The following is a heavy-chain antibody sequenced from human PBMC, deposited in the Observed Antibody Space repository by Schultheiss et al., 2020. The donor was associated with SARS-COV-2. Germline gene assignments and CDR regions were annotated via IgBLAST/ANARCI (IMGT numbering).Heavy chain of an antibody. Sequence: GGSLRLSCAASGFTFSSYAMSWVRQAPGKGLEWVSYISSSGSTIYYADSVKGRFTISRDNAKNSLYLQMNSLRAEDTAVYYCAISPRRSYYYYGMDVWGQGTTVTVSS. CDR3: AISPRRSYYYYGMDV. D-gene: IGHD1-14*01. V-gene: IGHV3-48*03. CDR1: GFTFSSYA. J-gene: IGHJ6*02. CDR2: ISSSGSTI.